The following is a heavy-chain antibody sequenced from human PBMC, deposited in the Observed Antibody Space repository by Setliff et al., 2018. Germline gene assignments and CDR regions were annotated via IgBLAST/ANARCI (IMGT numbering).Heavy chain of an antibody. J-gene: IGHJ5*02. CDR3: ARSKSSSGWLNWFDP. Sequence: SETLSLTCTVSGGSISSSSYYWGWIRQPPGKGLEWIGSIYYSGSTYYNPSLKSRVTISVDTSKNQFSLKLISVTAADTAVYYCARSKSSSGWLNWFDPWGQGTLVTVSS. V-gene: IGHV4-39*07. CDR2: IYYSGST. CDR1: GGSISSSSYY. D-gene: IGHD6-19*01.